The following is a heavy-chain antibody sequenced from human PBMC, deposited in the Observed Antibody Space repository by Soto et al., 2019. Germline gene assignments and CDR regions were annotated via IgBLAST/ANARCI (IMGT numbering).Heavy chain of an antibody. CDR2: IYYSGST. CDR3: ARGDSYGPGGYYYYGMDV. J-gene: IGHJ6*02. Sequence: SETLSLTCTVSGGSVSSGSYYWSWIRQPPGKGLEWIGYIYYSGSTNYNPSLKSRVTISVDTSKNQFPLKLSSVTAADTAVYYCARGDSYGPGGYYYYGMDVWGQGTTVTVSS. CDR1: GGSVSSGSYY. D-gene: IGHD5-18*01. V-gene: IGHV4-61*01.